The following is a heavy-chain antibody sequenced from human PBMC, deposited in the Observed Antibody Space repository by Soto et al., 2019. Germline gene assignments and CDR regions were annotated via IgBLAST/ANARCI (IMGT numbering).Heavy chain of an antibody. CDR2: INPFKGDT. D-gene: IGHD2-2*02. J-gene: IGHJ3*01. Sequence: QVQLVQSGAEMQKPGASVKVSCKASGYTFSTYGITWVRQAPGQGLDWMGWINPFKGDTNSAARFQDRVTMTTDTSTITAYMELRSLRSDDTAVYYCARVKVPAAILGAFDLWGQGTLVTVSS. V-gene: IGHV1-18*01. CDR3: ARVKVPAAILGAFDL. CDR1: GYTFSTYG.